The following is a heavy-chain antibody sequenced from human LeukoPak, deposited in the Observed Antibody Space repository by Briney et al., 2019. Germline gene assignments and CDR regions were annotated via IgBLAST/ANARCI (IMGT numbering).Heavy chain of an antibody. CDR2: IYYSGST. CDR3: VISSRVNWFDF. J-gene: IGHJ5*01. V-gene: IGHV4-39*01. Sequence: SETLSLTCAVSGGSMSKSTYYWGWLRQPPGTGLEWIGNIYYSGSTDSVTTCYNPSLKSRIIISVDTSKNKFSLKLSSVTAADTAIYYCVISSRVNWFDFWGQGTLGIVPS. D-gene: IGHD6-13*01. CDR1: GGSMSKSTYY.